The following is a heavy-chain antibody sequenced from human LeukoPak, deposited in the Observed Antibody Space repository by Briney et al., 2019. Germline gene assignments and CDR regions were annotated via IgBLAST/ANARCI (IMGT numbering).Heavy chain of an antibody. CDR3: ARASTGSNYYYYYMDV. Sequence: SETLSLTCTVSGGSISSYYWSWIRQPPGKGLEWIGYIYYSGSTNYNPSLKSRVTISVDMSKNQFSLKLSSVTAADTAVYYCARASTGSNYYYYYMDVWGKGTTVTVSS. D-gene: IGHD2-15*01. J-gene: IGHJ6*03. CDR2: IYYSGST. V-gene: IGHV4-59*01. CDR1: GGSISSYY.